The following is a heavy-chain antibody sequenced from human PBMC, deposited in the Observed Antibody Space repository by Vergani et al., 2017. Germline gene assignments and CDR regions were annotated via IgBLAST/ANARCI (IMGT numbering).Heavy chain of an antibody. D-gene: IGHD3-10*01. CDR2: IKQDGSEK. CDR1: GFTFSSYA. CDR3: ARIPWTYGSGSFDY. Sequence: VRLVQSGGGVVQPGMSLRLSCAASGFTFSSYAMSWVRQTPGKGLEWVANIKQDGSEKYYVDSLKGRFSISRDNAKNSLDLQLNSLRPEDTAVYYCARIPWTYGSGSFDYWGQGTLVTVPS. J-gene: IGHJ4*02. V-gene: IGHV3-7*01.